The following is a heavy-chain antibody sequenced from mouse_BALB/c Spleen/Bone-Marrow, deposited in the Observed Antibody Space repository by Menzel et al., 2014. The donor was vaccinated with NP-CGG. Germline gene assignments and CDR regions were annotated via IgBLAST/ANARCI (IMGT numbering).Heavy chain of an antibody. CDR2: ISNGGGST. V-gene: IGHV5-12-2*01. D-gene: IGHD1-1*01. Sequence: DVKLVESGGGLVQPGGSLKLSCAASGFTFSSYTMSWVRQTPEKRLEWVAYISNGGGSTHYPDTVKGRFTISRDNAKNPLFLQKRRLKVEDPGIEYCARHPIYFYGSCLGNYAMDYWGQGTSVTVSS. J-gene: IGHJ4*01. CDR3: ARHPIYFYGSCLGNYAMDY. CDR1: GFTFSSYT.